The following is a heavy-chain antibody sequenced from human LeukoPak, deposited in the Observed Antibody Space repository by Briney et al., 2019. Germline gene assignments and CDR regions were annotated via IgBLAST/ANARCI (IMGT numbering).Heavy chain of an antibody. Sequence: ASVKVSCKASGYTFTSYDINWVRQATGQGLEWMGWMNPNSGNTGYAQKFQGRVTMTTDTSTSTAYMELRSLRSDDTAVYYCARDCSSTNCYKIFDYWGQGTLVTVSS. CDR1: GYTFTSYD. V-gene: IGHV1-8*01. CDR3: ARDCSSTNCYKIFDY. CDR2: MNPNSGNT. D-gene: IGHD2-2*02. J-gene: IGHJ4*02.